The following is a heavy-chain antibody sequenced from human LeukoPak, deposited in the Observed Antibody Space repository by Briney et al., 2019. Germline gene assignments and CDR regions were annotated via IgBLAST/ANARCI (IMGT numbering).Heavy chain of an antibody. V-gene: IGHV3-30*07. CDR3: ARGATPLTAMVTYDYYYFYMDV. D-gene: IGHD5-18*01. J-gene: IGHJ6*03. CDR1: GFTFSSYA. Sequence: PGRSLRLSCAASGFTFSSYAMHWVRQAPGKGLEWVAVISYDGSNKYYADSVKGRFTISRDNSKNTLYLQMNSLRAEDTAVYYCARGATPLTAMVTYDYYYFYMDVWGKGTTVTVSS. CDR2: ISYDGSNK.